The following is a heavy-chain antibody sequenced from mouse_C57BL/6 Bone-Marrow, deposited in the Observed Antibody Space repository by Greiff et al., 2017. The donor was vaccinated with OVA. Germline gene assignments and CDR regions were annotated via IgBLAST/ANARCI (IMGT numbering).Heavy chain of an antibody. CDR3: ARDANDEESNWYFDV. Sequence: EVKLVESGGSLVQSGRSLRLSCATSGFTFSDFYMEWVRQAPGKGLEWIAASRNKANDYTTEYSASVKGRFIVSRASSPSILYLQMNAMRAEDTAIYYGARDANDEESNWYFDVWGTGTTVTVSS. CDR1: GFTFSDFY. V-gene: IGHV7-1*01. J-gene: IGHJ1*03. D-gene: IGHD2-12*01. CDR2: SRNKANDYTT.